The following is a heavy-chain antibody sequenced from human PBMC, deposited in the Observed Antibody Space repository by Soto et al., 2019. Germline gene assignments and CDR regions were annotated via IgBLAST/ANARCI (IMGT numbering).Heavy chain of an antibody. CDR1: GGSISSGGYY. J-gene: IGHJ5*02. V-gene: IGHV4-31*03. CDR2: IYYSGST. Sequence: SETLSLTCTVSGGSISSGGYYWSWIRQHPGKGLEWIGYIYYSGSTYYNPSLKSRVTISVDTSKNQFSLKLSSVTAADTAVYYCARDQGAPHRRFDPWGQGTLVTVSS. CDR3: ARDQGAPHRRFDP.